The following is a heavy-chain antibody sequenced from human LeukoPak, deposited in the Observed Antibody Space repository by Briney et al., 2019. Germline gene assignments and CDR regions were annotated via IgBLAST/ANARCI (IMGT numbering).Heavy chain of an antibody. Sequence: RASVKVSCKASGYTFTSYGISWVRQAPGQGLEWMGWISAYNGNTNYAQKLQGRASLTTATSTSTAYMELSSLTFDDTAIYYCARGRGWGILDSWGQGNLVTVSS. J-gene: IGHJ4*02. D-gene: IGHD6-19*01. CDR3: ARGRGWGILDS. V-gene: IGHV1-18*01. CDR2: ISAYNGNT. CDR1: GYTFTSYG.